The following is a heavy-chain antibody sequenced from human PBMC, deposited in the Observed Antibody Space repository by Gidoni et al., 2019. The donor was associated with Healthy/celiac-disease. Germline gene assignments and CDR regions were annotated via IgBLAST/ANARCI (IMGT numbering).Heavy chain of an antibody. Sequence: QVQLVQSGAAVKKPGSAVKVSCQDSGGTFSSYDISWVRQAPGQGLEWMGGIIPIFGTANYAQKFQGRVTITADESTSTAYMELSSLRSEDTAVYYCARDLDYGDYGGDAFDIWGQGTMVTVSS. CDR3: ARDLDYGDYGGDAFDI. D-gene: IGHD4-17*01. CDR1: GGTFSSYD. J-gene: IGHJ3*02. V-gene: IGHV1-69*01. CDR2: IIPIFGTA.